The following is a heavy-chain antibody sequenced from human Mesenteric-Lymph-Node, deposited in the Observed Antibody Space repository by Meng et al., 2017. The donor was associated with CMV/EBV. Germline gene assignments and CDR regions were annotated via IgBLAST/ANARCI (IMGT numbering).Heavy chain of an antibody. CDR3: AKDKGQQLVTYFFDY. V-gene: IGHV3-9*01. CDR2: ISWNSGSI. D-gene: IGHD6-13*01. Sequence: GGSLRLSCAASGFTFDDYAMHWVRQAPGKGLEWVSGISWNSGSIGYADSVKGRFTISRDNAKNSLYLQMNSLRAEDTALYYCAKDKGQQLVTYFFDYWGQGTLVTVSS. CDR1: GFTFDDYA. J-gene: IGHJ4*02.